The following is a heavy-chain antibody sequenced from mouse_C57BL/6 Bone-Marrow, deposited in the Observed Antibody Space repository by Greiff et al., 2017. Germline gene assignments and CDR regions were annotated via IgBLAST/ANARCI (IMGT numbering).Heavy chain of an antibody. J-gene: IGHJ4*01. CDR3: ARHIYYGYDGPASYAMDY. V-gene: IGHV5-12*01. CDR2: ISNGGGST. CDR1: GFTFSDYY. D-gene: IGHD2-2*01. Sequence: EVKVVESGGGLVQPGGSLKLSCAASGFTFSDYYMYWVRQTPEKRLEWVAYISNGGGSTYYPDTVKGRFTISRDNAKNTLYLQMSRLKSEDTAMYYCARHIYYGYDGPASYAMDYWGQGTSVTVSS.